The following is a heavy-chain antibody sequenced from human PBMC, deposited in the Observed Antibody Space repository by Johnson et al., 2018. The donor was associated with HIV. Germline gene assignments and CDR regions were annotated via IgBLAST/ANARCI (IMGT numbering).Heavy chain of an antibody. CDR3: ATAAAGLDAFDV. D-gene: IGHD6-13*01. J-gene: IGHJ3*01. CDR1: GFTFSSYA. Sequence: EVQLVESGGGLVQPGGSLRLSCAASGFTFSSYAMSWVRQAPGKGLEWVANIKQDGSEKYYVDSVKGRFTISRDNAKKSLYLQMNSLRAEETAVYYCATAAAGLDAFDVWGQGTMVTVSS. V-gene: IGHV3-7*05. CDR2: IKQDGSEK.